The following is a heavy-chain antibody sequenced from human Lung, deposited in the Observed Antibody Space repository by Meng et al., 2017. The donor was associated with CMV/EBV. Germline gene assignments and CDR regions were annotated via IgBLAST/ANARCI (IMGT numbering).Heavy chain of an antibody. Sequence: GSLRLXXTVSGGSISSSSYYWGWIRQPPGKGLEWIGSIYYSGSTYYNPSLKSRVTISVDTSKNQFSLKLSSVTAADTAAYYYASESPEYQWLEDYYYGMDVWGQGTXVTVSS. CDR1: GGSISSSSYY. J-gene: IGHJ6*02. V-gene: IGHV4-39*07. D-gene: IGHD6-19*01. CDR3: ASESPEYQWLEDYYYGMDV. CDR2: IYYSGST.